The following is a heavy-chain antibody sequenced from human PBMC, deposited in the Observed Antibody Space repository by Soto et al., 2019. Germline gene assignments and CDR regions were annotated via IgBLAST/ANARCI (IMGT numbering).Heavy chain of an antibody. D-gene: IGHD2-21*01. V-gene: IGHV4-30-4*01. J-gene: IGHJ5*02. CDR2: IYYSGT. CDR1: GGSISRDDYF. CDR3: ARDLAYCATGSCYAKWGS. Sequence: PSETLSLTCTVSGGSISRDDYFWSWIRQAPGKGLEWIGFIYYSGTYYNPSLKGRATISADPSKNHFSLKLTSVTAADTAVYYCARDLAYCATGSCYAKWGSWGQGTLVTVSS.